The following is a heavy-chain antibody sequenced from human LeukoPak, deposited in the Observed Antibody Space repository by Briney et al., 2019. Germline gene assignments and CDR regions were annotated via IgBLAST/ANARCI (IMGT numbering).Heavy chain of an antibody. V-gene: IGHV1-8*01. J-gene: IGHJ6*03. Sequence: ASVKVSCKASGYTFTSYDINWVRQATGQGLEWMGWMNPNSGNTGYAQKFQGRVTMTRNTSISTAYMELSSLRSEDTAVYYCARVAYDSSGYYYYYYYMDVWGKGTTVTVSS. D-gene: IGHD3-22*01. CDR3: ARVAYDSSGYYYYYYYMDV. CDR2: MNPNSGNT. CDR1: GYTFTSYD.